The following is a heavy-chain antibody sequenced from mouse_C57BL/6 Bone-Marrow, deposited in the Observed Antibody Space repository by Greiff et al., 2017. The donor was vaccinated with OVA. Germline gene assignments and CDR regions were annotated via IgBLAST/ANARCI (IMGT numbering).Heavy chain of an antibody. Sequence: QVQLQQSGPGLVQPSQSLSITCTVSGFSLTSYGVHWVRQSPGKGLEWLGVIWRGGSTDYNAAFMSRLSLTKDHSKSQFCFKMNSLQADDTAIYYCSKTDYDYDGGAMDYWGQGTSVTVSS. CDR2: IWRGGST. CDR3: SKTDYDYDGGAMDY. CDR1: GFSLTSYG. D-gene: IGHD2-4*01. J-gene: IGHJ4*01. V-gene: IGHV2-5*01.